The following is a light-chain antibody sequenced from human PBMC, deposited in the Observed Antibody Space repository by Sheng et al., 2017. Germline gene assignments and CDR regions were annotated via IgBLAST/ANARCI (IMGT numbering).Light chain of an antibody. Sequence: EIVLTQSPATLSLSPGERATLSCRASQSINNYLAWFQQKPGQAPRLLIYDASNRATGIPARFSGSGSGTDFTLTISSLEPEDFAVYYCQQRSNWPPTFGQGTKLEIK. V-gene: IGKV3-11*01. CDR2: DAS. CDR1: QSINNY. CDR3: QQRSNWPPT. J-gene: IGKJ2*01.